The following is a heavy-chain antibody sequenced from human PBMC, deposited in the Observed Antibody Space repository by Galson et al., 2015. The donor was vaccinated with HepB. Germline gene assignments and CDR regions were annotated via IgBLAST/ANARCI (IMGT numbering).Heavy chain of an antibody. V-gene: IGHV3-15*01. D-gene: IGHD3-10*01. CDR1: GFTFSNYA. Sequence: SLRLSCAASGFTFSNYAMSWVRQVPGKGLEWVGRIKGPSGATDYGAPVKGRFIISRDESKTILYLQMNSLKTEDTAVYYCSALGSYGEFFNNGGQGTPVTVSS. CDR3: SALGSYGEFFNN. CDR2: IKGPSGAT. J-gene: IGHJ4*02.